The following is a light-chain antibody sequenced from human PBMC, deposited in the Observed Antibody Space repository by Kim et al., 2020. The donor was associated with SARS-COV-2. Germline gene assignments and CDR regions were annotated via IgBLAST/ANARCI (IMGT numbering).Light chain of an antibody. J-gene: IGLJ3*02. CDR1: NNGSKN. CDR3: QVWDSSTWV. Sequence: VALGQTARMTCGGNNNGSKNVHWYQLKPGQAPVLVIYRDSNRPSGIPERFSGSNSGNTATLTISRAQAGDEADYYCQVWDSSTWVFGGGTQLTVL. V-gene: IGLV3-9*01. CDR2: RDS.